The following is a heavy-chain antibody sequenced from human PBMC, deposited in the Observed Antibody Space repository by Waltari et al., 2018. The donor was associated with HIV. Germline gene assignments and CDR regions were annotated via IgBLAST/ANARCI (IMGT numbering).Heavy chain of an antibody. CDR1: GGSISSSSYY. CDR3: AKHMTALVPFDY. D-gene: IGHD5-18*01. CDR2: IYYSGST. J-gene: IGHJ4*02. Sequence: QLQLQESGPGLVKPSETLSLTCSVSGGSISSSSYYWGWTRQPPGKGLEWIGSIYYSGSTYYNPSLKSRVTISVDTSKIQFSLNLNSVTAADTAVYFCAKHMTALVPFDYWGQGTLVTVSS. V-gene: IGHV4-39*01.